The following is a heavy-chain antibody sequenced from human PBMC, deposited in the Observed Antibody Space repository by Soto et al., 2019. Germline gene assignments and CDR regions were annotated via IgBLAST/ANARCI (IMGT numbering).Heavy chain of an antibody. CDR3: AKDSVDIVVVPAAILGHNWFDP. D-gene: IGHD2-2*01. CDR1: GFTFSSYG. CDR2: ISYDGSNK. V-gene: IGHV3-30*18. Sequence: GESLKISCAASGFTFSSYGMHWVRQAPGKGLEWVAVISYDGSNKYYADSVKGRFTISRDNSKNTLYLQMNSLRAEDTAVYYCAKDSVDIVVVPAAILGHNWFDPWGQGTLVTVSS. J-gene: IGHJ5*02.